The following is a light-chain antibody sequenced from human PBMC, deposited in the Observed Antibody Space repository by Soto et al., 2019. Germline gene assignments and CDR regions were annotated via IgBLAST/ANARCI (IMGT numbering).Light chain of an antibody. CDR2: GAS. CDR3: HQRSNWPPS. V-gene: IGKV3-11*01. CDR1: QSVSSL. Sequence: VLTQSPVTLSLSPGDRATLSCRVSQSVSSLLAWYQQKPGQAPRLLVYGASNRATGIPARFSGSGSGTDFTLTISSLEPEDFGVYYCHQRSNWPPSFGPGTTVDVK. J-gene: IGKJ3*01.